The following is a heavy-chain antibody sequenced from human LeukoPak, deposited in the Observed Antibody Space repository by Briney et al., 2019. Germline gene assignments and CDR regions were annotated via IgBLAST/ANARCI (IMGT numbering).Heavy chain of an antibody. V-gene: IGHV3-7*05. Sequence: PGGSLRLSCVASGFTFSGYWMSWVRQAPGKGLEWVANIKRDGSEKHYVDSVEGRFTISRDNAKNSLYLQMNSLRAEDTAVYYCARGDYGGDYFDYWGQGTLVTVSS. D-gene: IGHD4-23*01. CDR3: ARGDYGGDYFDY. CDR1: GFTFSGYW. J-gene: IGHJ4*02. CDR2: IKRDGSEK.